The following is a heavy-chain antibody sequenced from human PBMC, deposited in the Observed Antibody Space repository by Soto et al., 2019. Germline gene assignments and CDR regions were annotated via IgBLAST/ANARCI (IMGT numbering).Heavy chain of an antibody. V-gene: IGHV4-30-4*01. CDR2: IYYSGST. Sequence: SETLSLTCTVSCGSISSGDYCWSWIRQPPGKGLEWIGYIYYSGSTYYNPSLKSRVTISVDTSKNQFSLKLSSVTAADTAVYYCARACQEMATIADWFDPWGQGTLVTVSS. CDR3: ARACQEMATIADWFDP. J-gene: IGHJ5*02. D-gene: IGHD5-12*01. CDR1: CGSISSGDYC.